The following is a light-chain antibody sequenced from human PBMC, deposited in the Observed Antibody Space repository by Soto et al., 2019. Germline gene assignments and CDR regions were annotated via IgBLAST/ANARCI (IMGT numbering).Light chain of an antibody. CDR2: DAS. Sequence: DIQMTQNTSTLSASVGDRVTITCRASQSINNWLAWYQQKPGKAPKFLIYDASILESGVPSRFSGSASGTEFTLTISSLQPDDFATYYCQQYDNYPLTFGGGTKVDI. J-gene: IGKJ4*01. V-gene: IGKV1-5*01. CDR1: QSINNW. CDR3: QQYDNYPLT.